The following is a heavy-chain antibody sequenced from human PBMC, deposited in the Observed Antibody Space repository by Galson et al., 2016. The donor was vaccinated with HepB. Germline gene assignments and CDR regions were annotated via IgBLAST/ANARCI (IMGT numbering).Heavy chain of an antibody. D-gene: IGHD4-17*01. J-gene: IGHJ6*02. CDR2: ISSSSSYI. CDR3: ARDFGDYFAPWYYYFGMDV. V-gene: IGHV3-21*01. CDR1: GFTFSNYS. Sequence: SLRLSCAASGFTFSNYSMNWVRQAPGKGLEWVSSISSSSSYIYYADSVKGRFTISRDNAKNSLYLQMNSLRAEDTAVYYCARDFGDYFAPWYYYFGMDVWGQGTTVTVSS.